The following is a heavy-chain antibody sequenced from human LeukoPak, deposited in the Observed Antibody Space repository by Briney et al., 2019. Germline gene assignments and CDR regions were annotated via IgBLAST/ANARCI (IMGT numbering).Heavy chain of an antibody. CDR1: GFTFSSYG. V-gene: IGHV3-30*18. D-gene: IGHD3-22*01. CDR3: AKDVYSSGYYYFDY. Sequence: GGSPRLSCAASGFTFSSYGMHWVRQAPGKGLQWVAVISYDGSNKYYADSVKGRFTISRDNSKNTLYLQMNSLRAEDTAVYSCAKDVYSSGYYYFDYWGQGTLVTVSS. J-gene: IGHJ4*02. CDR2: ISYDGSNK.